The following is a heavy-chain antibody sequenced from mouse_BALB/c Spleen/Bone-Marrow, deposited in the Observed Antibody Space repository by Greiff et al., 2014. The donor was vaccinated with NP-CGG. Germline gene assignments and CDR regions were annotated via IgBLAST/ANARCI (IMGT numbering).Heavy chain of an antibody. CDR2: ISSGGSYT. CDR3: ARQYGNLGVMDY. V-gene: IGHV5-6*02. D-gene: IGHD2-1*01. CDR1: GFTFSRYG. J-gene: IGHJ4*01. Sequence: EVKLVESGGDLVKPGGSLKLSCAASGFTFSRYGMSWVRPTPDKRLEWVANISSGGSYTYYPDSVKGRFTISRDNAKNTLYLHMSSLKSEDTAMYYCARQYGNLGVMDYWGQGTSVTVSS.